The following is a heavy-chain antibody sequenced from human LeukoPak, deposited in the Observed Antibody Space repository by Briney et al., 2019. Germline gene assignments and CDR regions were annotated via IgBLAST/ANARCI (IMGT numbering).Heavy chain of an antibody. CDR1: GGSIGTHY. CDR2: INHGGST. D-gene: IGHD3-22*01. CDR3: ARTYYDTSGYLSD. Sequence: SETLFLTCSVSGGSIGTHYWSWIRQPPGKGLEWIGEINHGGSTNYNPSLMSRVTISLDTSKNQFSLRLSSVTAADTAVFYCARTYYDTSGYLSDWGQGTLVTVSS. V-gene: IGHV4-34*01. J-gene: IGHJ4*02.